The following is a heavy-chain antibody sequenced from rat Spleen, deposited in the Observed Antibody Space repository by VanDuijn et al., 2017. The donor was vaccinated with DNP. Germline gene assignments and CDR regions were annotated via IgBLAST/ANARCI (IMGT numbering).Heavy chain of an antibody. D-gene: IGHD5-1*01. V-gene: IGHV5S13*01. CDR1: GFTFSHSD. Sequence: EVQLVESGGGLVQPGRSLKLSCAASGFTFSHSDMAWVRQAPTKGLEWFASISTSGGSTYYQTPVKGRFTISRDNAKDTLYLQMNSLRSEDTATYYCARVQLGYYALDAWGQGTSVTVSS. J-gene: IGHJ4*01. CDR2: ISTSGGST. CDR3: ARVQLGYYALDA.